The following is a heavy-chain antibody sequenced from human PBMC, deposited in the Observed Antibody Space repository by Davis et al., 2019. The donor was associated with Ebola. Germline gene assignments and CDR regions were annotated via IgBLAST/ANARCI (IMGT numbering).Heavy chain of an antibody. CDR1: GGTVSSYA. D-gene: IGHD6-6*01. CDR3: ATPYTTSSAYYYYYHAMDV. Sequence: SVKVSCKASGGTVSSYAISWVRQAPGQGLEWMGGITPIFGTTNYAQKFQGRVTITADKSTSTVYMELSSLRSEDTAVYYCATPYTTSSAYYYYYHAMDVWGQGTTVTVSS. J-gene: IGHJ6*02. V-gene: IGHV1-69*06. CDR2: ITPIFGTT.